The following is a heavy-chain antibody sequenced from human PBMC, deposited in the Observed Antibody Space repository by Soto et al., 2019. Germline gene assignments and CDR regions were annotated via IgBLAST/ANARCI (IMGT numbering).Heavy chain of an antibody. CDR1: GFTFSNFG. D-gene: IGHD3-10*01. CDR3: ARGYGSESLILDY. Sequence: QVQLVESGGGVVQPGWSLRLSCAASGFTFSNFGMHWVRQAPGQGLDWVAVIWYDGSNKYYADSVKGRFTISRDNSKNTLYLQMNSLRAEDTAVYYCARGYGSESLILDYWGQGTLVTVSS. CDR2: IWYDGSNK. J-gene: IGHJ4*02. V-gene: IGHV3-33*01.